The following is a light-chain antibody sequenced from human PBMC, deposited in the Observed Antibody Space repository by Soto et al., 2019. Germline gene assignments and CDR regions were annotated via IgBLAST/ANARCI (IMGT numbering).Light chain of an antibody. CDR2: SAS. J-gene: IGKJ1*01. CDR1: QSVSSSY. CDR3: QQYGSSPVT. V-gene: IGKV3-20*01. Sequence: EIVLTQSPGTLSLSPGERATLSCRASQSVSSSYLAWYQRKPGQAPRLLIYSASSRATGIPDRFSGSGSGTDFTLSISRLEAEDFAVYYCQQYGSSPVTFGQGTKVEIK.